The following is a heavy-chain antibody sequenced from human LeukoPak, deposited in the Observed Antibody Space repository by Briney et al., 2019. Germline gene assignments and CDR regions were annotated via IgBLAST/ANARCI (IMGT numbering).Heavy chain of an antibody. V-gene: IGHV4-30-4*08. CDR3: ARDSSQYNWFDP. CDR2: IYYSGST. D-gene: IGHD6-13*01. Sequence: KPSETLSLTCTVSGGSISSGDYYWSWIRQPPGKGLEWIGYIYYSGSTYYNPSLKSRVTISVDTSKDQFSLKLSSVTAADTAVYYCARDSSQYNWFDPWGQGTLVTVSS. J-gene: IGHJ5*02. CDR1: GGSISSGDYY.